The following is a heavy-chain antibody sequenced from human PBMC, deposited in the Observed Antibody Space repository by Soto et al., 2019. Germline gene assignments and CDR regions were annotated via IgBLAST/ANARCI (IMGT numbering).Heavy chain of an antibody. CDR2: ISAYNGNT. J-gene: IGHJ6*02. V-gene: IGHV1-18*01. Sequence: QVQLVQSGAEVKKPGASVKVSCKASGYTFTSYGISWVRQAPGQGLEGMGWISAYNGNTNYAQKLQCRVTMTTDTSTSTAYMELRSLGSDDTAVYYCARGGGITMVRGDYYYYGMDVWGQGTTVTVSS. CDR3: ARGGGITMVRGDYYYYGMDV. CDR1: GYTFTSYG. D-gene: IGHD3-10*01.